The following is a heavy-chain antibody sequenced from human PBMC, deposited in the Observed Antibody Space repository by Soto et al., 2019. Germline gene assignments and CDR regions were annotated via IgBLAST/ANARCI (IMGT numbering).Heavy chain of an antibody. CDR3: ASSIAAAVKDYYGMDV. V-gene: IGHV3-20*04. CDR2: INWTGGST. Sequence: EVQLVESGGGVVRPGGSLRLSCAASGFTFDDYGMSWVRQAPGKGLEWVSGINWTGGSTGYADSVKGRFTISRDNAKNSLYLQMNSLRAEDTALYYCASSIAAAVKDYYGMDVWGQGTTVTVSS. CDR1: GFTFDDYG. J-gene: IGHJ6*02. D-gene: IGHD6-13*01.